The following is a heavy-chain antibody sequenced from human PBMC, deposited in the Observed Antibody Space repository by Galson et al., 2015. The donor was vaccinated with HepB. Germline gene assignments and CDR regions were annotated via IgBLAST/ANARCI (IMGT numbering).Heavy chain of an antibody. Sequence: SVKVSCKASGGTFSSYTISWVRQAPGQGLEWMGRIIPILGIANYAQKFQGRVTITADKSTSTAYMELSSLRSEDTAVYYCAREYYDILTGYYIDYWGQGTLVTVSS. CDR2: IIPILGIA. CDR3: AREYYDILTGYYIDY. V-gene: IGHV1-69*04. CDR1: GGTFSSYT. J-gene: IGHJ4*02. D-gene: IGHD3-9*01.